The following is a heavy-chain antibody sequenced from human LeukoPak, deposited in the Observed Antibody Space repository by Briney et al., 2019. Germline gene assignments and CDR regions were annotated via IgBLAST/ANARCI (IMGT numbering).Heavy chain of an antibody. D-gene: IGHD1-26*01. Sequence: PGGSLRLSRAASGFTFSSYGMHWVRQAPGKGLEWVAVIWYDGSNKYYADSVKGRFTISRDNSKNTLYLQMNSLRAEDTAVYYCAKCGRSGSYSTYYFDYWGQGTLVTVSS. CDR2: IWYDGSNK. J-gene: IGHJ4*02. V-gene: IGHV3-33*06. CDR1: GFTFSSYG. CDR3: AKCGRSGSYSTYYFDY.